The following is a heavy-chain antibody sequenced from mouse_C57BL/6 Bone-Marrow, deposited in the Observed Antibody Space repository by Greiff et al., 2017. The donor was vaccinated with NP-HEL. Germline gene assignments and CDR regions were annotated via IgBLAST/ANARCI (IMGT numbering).Heavy chain of an antibody. CDR3: ARTPANSAWFAY. V-gene: IGHV1-26*01. D-gene: IGHD3-3*01. J-gene: IGHJ3*01. Sequence: EVKLQQSGPELVKPGASVKISCKASGYTFTDYYMNWVKQSHGKSLEWIGDINPNNGGTSYNQKFKGKATLTVDKSSSTAYMELRSLTSEDSAVYYCARTPANSAWFAYWGQGTLVTVSA. CDR2: INPNNGGT. CDR1: GYTFTDYY.